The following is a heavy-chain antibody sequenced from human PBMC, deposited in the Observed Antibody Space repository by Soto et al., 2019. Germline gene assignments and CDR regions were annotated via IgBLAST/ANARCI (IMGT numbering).Heavy chain of an antibody. D-gene: IGHD3-10*01. Sequence: PSETLSLTCAVYGGSFSGYYWSWIRQPPGKGLEWIGEINHSGSTGYNPSLKSRVTTSVDTSRNQFSLMLNSVTAADTAVYYCARGYYYGSGSYYSDVWGQGTTVTVSS. CDR1: GGSFSGYY. V-gene: IGHV4-34*01. CDR2: INHSGST. J-gene: IGHJ6*02. CDR3: ARGYYYGSGSYYSDV.